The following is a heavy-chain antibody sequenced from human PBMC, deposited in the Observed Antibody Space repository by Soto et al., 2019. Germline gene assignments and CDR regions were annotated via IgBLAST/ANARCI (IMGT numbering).Heavy chain of an antibody. CDR2: IYYSGST. Sequence: PSETLSLTCTVSGGSISSSSYYWGWIRQPPGKGLEWIGSIYYSGSTYYNPSLKSRVTISVDTSKNQFSLKLSCVTAADTAVYYSARQKGGHYYHSSVYFCDYWGQGTLVTV. CDR1: GGSISSSSYY. V-gene: IGHV4-39*01. D-gene: IGHD3-22*01. CDR3: ARQKGGHYYHSSVYFCDY. J-gene: IGHJ4*02.